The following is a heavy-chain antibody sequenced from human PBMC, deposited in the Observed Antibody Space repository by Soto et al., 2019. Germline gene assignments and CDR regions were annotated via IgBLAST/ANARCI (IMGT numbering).Heavy chain of an antibody. CDR1: NGSFSGYF. CDR2: INHNGNT. V-gene: IGHV4-34*01. Sequence: SETLSLTFAAYNGSFSGYFWSWIRQLPGKGLEWNGEINHNGNTNYNPSLQSRVTISADTSKNQFSLKMTSVTAPDTAVYYCARGAWFGPWGQGTLVTVSS. J-gene: IGHJ5*02. CDR3: ARGAWFGP.